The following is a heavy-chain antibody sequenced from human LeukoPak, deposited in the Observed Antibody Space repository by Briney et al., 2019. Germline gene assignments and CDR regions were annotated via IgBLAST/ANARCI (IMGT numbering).Heavy chain of an antibody. Sequence: PSETLSLTCAVYGGSFSGYYWSWIRQPPGKGLEWIGEINHSGSTNYNPSLKSRVTISVDTSKNQFSLKLSSVTAADTAVYYCARRGYRPYYYYYGMDVWGQGTMVTVSS. CDR2: INHSGST. V-gene: IGHV4-34*01. J-gene: IGHJ6*02. D-gene: IGHD3-22*01. CDR3: ARRGYRPYYYYYGMDV. CDR1: GGSFSGYY.